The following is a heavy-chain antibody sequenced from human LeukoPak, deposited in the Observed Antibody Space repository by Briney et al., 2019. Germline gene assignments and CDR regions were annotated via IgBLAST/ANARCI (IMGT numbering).Heavy chain of an antibody. J-gene: IGHJ4*02. V-gene: IGHV3-72*01. D-gene: IGHD3-22*01. Sequence: GGSLGLSCAASGFTFSDHYMDWVRQAPGKGLEWVGRTRNKANSYTTEYAASVKGRFTISRDDSKNSLYLQMNSLKTEDTAVYYCARGSSGYYYWGQGTLVTVSS. CDR3: ARGSSGYYY. CDR1: GFTFSDHY. CDR2: TRNKANSYTT.